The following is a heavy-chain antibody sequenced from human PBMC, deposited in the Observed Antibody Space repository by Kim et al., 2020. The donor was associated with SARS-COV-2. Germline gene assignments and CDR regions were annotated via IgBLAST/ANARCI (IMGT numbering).Heavy chain of an antibody. D-gene: IGHD3-22*01. Sequence: GSLRLSCAASGFTFSSYGMHWVRQAPGKGLEWVAVISYDGSNKYYADSVKGRFTISSDNSKNTLYLQMNSLRAEDTAVYYCAKDLYRGYDSSGSTFDYW. CDR2: ISYDGSNK. V-gene: IGHV3-30*18. J-gene: IGHJ4*01. CDR1: GFTFSSYG. CDR3: AKDLYRGYDSSGSTFDY.